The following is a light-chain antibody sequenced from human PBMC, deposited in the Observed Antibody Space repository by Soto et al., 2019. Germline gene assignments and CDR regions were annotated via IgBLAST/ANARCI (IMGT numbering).Light chain of an antibody. CDR2: AAS. CDR3: QKYNSAHTWT. Sequence: DIQMTQSPSSLSASVGDRVTITCRASQGIGNSLAWFQQKPGKAPNPLIYAASTSQSGVPSRFRGSGSGTDFTLTITSLQPEDVATYYCQKYNSAHTWTFGQGTKVDIK. CDR1: QGIGNS. V-gene: IGKV1-27*01. J-gene: IGKJ1*01.